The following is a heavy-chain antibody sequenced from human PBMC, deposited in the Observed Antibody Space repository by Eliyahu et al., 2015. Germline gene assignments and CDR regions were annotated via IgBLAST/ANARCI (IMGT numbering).Heavy chain of an antibody. CDR1: GFTFSXHY. Sequence: QLVESGGGLVQPGGSLRLSCAASGFTFSXHYMDWVRQAPGKGLEWVGRSKNKPNSYTSDYAASVKGRFTISRDDSNNSLYLQMNSLKTEDAAVYYCARERREITVAGGEIDAFDIWGQGTMVAVSS. D-gene: IGHD4-23*01. V-gene: IGHV3-72*01. CDR2: SKNKPNSYTS. CDR3: ARERREITVAGGEIDAFDI. J-gene: IGHJ3*02.